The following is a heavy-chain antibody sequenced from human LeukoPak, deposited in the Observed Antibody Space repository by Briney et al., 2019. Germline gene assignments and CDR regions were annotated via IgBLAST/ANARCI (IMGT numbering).Heavy chain of an antibody. J-gene: IGHJ4*02. CDR2: IYYSGST. Sequence: SETLSLTCTVSGGSISSYYWSWIRQPPGKGLEWIGYIYYSGSTNYNPSLKSRVTISVDTSKKQFSLKLSSVTAADTAVYYCARVDFWSGYHGGFDYWGQGTLVTVSS. D-gene: IGHD3-3*01. CDR3: ARVDFWSGYHGGFDY. V-gene: IGHV4-59*01. CDR1: GGSISSYY.